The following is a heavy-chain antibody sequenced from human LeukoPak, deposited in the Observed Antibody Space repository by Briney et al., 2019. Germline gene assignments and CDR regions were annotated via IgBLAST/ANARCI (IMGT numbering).Heavy chain of an antibody. CDR2: ISDSGGTT. V-gene: IGHV3-23*01. CDR1: GFTFRTYA. D-gene: IGHD2-2*01. J-gene: IGHJ4*02. CDR3: AKSSDGSTSFDQ. Sequence: GGSLRLSCVASGFTFRTYAMSWVRQAPGKGLEWVSGISDSGGTTYYVASLKGRLTISRDNPKNTLYLQINSLSAEDMALYYCAKSSDGSTSFDQWGQGTLVTVSS.